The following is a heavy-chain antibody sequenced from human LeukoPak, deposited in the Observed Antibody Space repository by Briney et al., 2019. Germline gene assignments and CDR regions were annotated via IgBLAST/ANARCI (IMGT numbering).Heavy chain of an antibody. V-gene: IGHV3-33*01. CDR3: ARDSYQDYYGRFDP. CDR2: IWDDGNNK. Sequence: GGSLKLFCAAAGFSFKNHGKHWVRQAPGQRLERVAVIWDDGNNKRYANSVNGRFTISRDNSENTLYLQMNGLTAEDTAMYYCARDSYQDYYGRFDPWGQGTLVIVSS. J-gene: IGHJ5*02. D-gene: IGHD3-10*01. CDR1: GFSFKNHG.